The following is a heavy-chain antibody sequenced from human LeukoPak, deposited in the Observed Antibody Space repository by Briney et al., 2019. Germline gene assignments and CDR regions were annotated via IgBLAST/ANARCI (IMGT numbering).Heavy chain of an antibody. D-gene: IGHD2-2*01. V-gene: IGHV3-21*01. CDR1: GFTFSSSS. Sequence: GGSLRLSCAASGFTFSSSSMNWVRQAPGKGLEWVSSISSSSSYIYYADSVRGRFTISRDNAKNSLYLQMNSLRAEDTAVYYCAAFRTDIVVVPAAHSGMDVWGQGTTVTVSS. CDR3: AAFRTDIVVVPAAHSGMDV. J-gene: IGHJ6*02. CDR2: ISSSSSYI.